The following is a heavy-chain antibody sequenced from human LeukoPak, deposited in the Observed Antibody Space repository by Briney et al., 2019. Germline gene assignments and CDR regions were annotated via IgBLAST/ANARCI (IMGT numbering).Heavy chain of an antibody. Sequence: GESLKIPCKGSGYSFTSYWIGWVRQMPGKGLEWMGIIYPGDSDTRYSPSFQGQVTISADKSISTVYLQWSSLKASDTAMYYCARALTFGYSYGTSYFDYWGQGTLVTVSS. CDR2: IYPGDSDT. J-gene: IGHJ4*02. V-gene: IGHV5-51*01. CDR1: GYSFTSYW. CDR3: ARALTFGYSYGTSYFDY. D-gene: IGHD5-18*01.